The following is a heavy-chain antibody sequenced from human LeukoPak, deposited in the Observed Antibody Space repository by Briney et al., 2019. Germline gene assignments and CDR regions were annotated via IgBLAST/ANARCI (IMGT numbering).Heavy chain of an antibody. CDR1: GYTFTGYY. Sequence: ASVKVSCKASGYTFTGYYMHWVRQAPGQGLEWMGPINPNSGGTNYAQKFQGRVTMTRDTSISTAYMELSRLRSDDTAVYYCARDRIAVAAFDAFDIWGQGTMVTVSS. J-gene: IGHJ3*02. CDR2: INPNSGGT. CDR3: ARDRIAVAAFDAFDI. D-gene: IGHD6-19*01. V-gene: IGHV1-2*06.